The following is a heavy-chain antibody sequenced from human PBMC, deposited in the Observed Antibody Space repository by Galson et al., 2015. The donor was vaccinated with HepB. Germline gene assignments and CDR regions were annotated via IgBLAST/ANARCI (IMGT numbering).Heavy chain of an antibody. J-gene: IGHJ6*02. Sequence: CAISGDSVSSNSAAWNWIRQSPSRGLEWLGRTYYRSKWYNDYAVSVKSRITINPDTSKNQFSLQLNSVTPEDTAVYYCARDQSIRPKNYYYGMDVWGQGATVTVSS. CDR2: TYYRSKWYN. CDR3: ARDQSIRPKNYYYGMDV. CDR1: GDSVSSNSAA. D-gene: IGHD2/OR15-2a*01. V-gene: IGHV6-1*01.